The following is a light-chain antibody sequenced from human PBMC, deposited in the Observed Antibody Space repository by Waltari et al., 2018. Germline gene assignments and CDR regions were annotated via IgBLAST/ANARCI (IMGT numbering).Light chain of an antibody. V-gene: IGLV1-40*01. CDR3: QSYDTSLRVV. CDR2: GST. Sequence: QSVLTQPPSVSGAPGQRVTISCTGSGSTIGAGYDVHWYQQLPRAAPKLLIYGSTSRPLGVPDRFLGSTSGTAASLAITGLQAEDEADYYGQSYDTSLRVVFGGGTKLTVL. CDR1: GSTIGAGYD. J-gene: IGLJ3*02.